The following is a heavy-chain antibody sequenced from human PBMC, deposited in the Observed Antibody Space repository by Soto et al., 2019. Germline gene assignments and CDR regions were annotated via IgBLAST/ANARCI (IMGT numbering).Heavy chain of an antibody. CDR3: ARVKDGKEYLGAEFDY. D-gene: IGHD2-15*01. J-gene: IGHJ4*02. V-gene: IGHV3-30-3*01. Sequence: PGGSLRLSCAASGFTFSSYAMHWVRQAPGKGLEWVAVISYDGSNKYYADSVKGRFTISRDNSKNTLYLQMNSMRDEDTAVYYCARVKDGKEYLGAEFDYWGKGTLVTVSS. CDR1: GFTFSSYA. CDR2: ISYDGSNK.